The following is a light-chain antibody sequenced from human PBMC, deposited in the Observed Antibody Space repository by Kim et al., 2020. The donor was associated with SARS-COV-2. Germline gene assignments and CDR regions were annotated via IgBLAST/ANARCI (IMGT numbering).Light chain of an antibody. CDR2: GAS. J-gene: IGKJ2*01. Sequence: SPEESATLSCRASQSVSSSYLAWYQQKPGQAPRLLIYGASSRATGIPDRFSGSGSGTDFTLTISRLEPEDFAVYYCQQYCSSPMYTFGQGTKLEI. CDR1: QSVSSSY. V-gene: IGKV3-20*01. CDR3: QQYCSSPMYT.